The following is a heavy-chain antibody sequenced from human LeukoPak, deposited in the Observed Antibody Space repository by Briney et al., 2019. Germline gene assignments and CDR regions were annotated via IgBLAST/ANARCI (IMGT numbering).Heavy chain of an antibody. D-gene: IGHD4-23*01. J-gene: IGHJ4*02. V-gene: IGHV4-30-4*08. CDR1: GGSISSGDYY. Sequence: SETLSLTCTVSGGSISSGDYYWSWIRQPPGKGLEWIGYIYYSGSTYYNPSLKSRVTISVDTSKNQFSLKLGSVTAADTAVYYCARNGGNYDYFDYWGQGTLVTVSS. CDR2: IYYSGST. CDR3: ARNGGNYDYFDY.